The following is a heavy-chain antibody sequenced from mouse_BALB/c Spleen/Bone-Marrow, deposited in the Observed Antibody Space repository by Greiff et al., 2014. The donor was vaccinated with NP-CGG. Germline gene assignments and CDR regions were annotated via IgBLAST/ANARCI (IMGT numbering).Heavy chain of an antibody. CDR3: ATGYYFDY. V-gene: IGHV3-8*02. D-gene: IGHD4-1*01. J-gene: IGHJ2*01. CDR1: GDSITRGY. CDR2: ITYSANT. Sequence: EVQLQQSGPSLVKPSQTLSLTCSVTGDSITRGYWNWIRKFPGSKLEYMGYITYSANTYYNPSLKSRLSITRDTSKNQYYLQLNSVTTEDTATYYCATGYYFDYWGQGTTPTVST.